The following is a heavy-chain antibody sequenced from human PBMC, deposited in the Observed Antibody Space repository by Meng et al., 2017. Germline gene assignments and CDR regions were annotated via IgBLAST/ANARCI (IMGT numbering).Heavy chain of an antibody. CDR3: AREGGYCSGGSCYSIMHNWFDP. Sequence: VEAQESGPGLVTPSQTLSLTCTVAGCSISSCGYDWSWIRQHPGEGLEWIGYIYYSGSTYYNPSLKSRVTISVDTSKNQFSLKLSSVTAADTAVYYCAREGGYCSGGSCYSIMHNWFDPWGQGTLVTVSS. CDR2: IYYSGST. V-gene: IGHV4-31*03. J-gene: IGHJ5*02. CDR1: GCSISSCGYD. D-gene: IGHD2-15*01.